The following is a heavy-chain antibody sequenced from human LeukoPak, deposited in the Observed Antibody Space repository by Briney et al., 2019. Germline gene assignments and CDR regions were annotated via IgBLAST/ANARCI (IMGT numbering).Heavy chain of an antibody. CDR1: GYTFTSYY. V-gene: IGHV1-46*01. D-gene: IGHD3-10*01. CDR2: INPSGGST. CDR3: ARDGETMVRGAVENWFDP. Sequence: GASVKVSCKASGYTFTSYYMHWVRQAPGQGLEWMGIINPSGGSTSYAQKFQGRVTMTRDTSTSTVYMELSSLRSEDTAVYYCARDGETMVRGAVENWFDPWGQGTLVTVSS. J-gene: IGHJ5*02.